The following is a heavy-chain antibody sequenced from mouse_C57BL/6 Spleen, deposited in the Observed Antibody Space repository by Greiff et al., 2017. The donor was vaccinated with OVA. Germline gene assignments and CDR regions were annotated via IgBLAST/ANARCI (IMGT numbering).Heavy chain of an antibody. CDR1: GFNIKDYY. CDR3: ARNDYDGEAFAY. D-gene: IGHD2-4*01. Sequence: VQLQQSGAELVKPGASVTLSCTASGFNIKDYYMHWVKQRTEQGLEWIGRIDPEDGETTYAPKFQGKATITADTSSNTAYLQLSSLTSEDTAVYYCARNDYDGEAFAYWGQGTLVTVSA. J-gene: IGHJ3*01. V-gene: IGHV14-2*01. CDR2: IDPEDGET.